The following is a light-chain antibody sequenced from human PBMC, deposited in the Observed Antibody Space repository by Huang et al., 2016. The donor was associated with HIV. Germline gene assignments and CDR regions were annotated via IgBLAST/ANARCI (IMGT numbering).Light chain of an antibody. J-gene: IGKJ4*01. CDR2: AAS. CDR3: QQYGTSPQLT. CDR1: QSVSSSY. Sequence: EIVLTQSPGTLSLSPGERATLSCRASQSVSSSYLAWYQQKPGQAPRLRIYAASSRATGIPDRFSGGGSGTDFSLTISRLEPEDFAVYYCQQYGTSPQLTFGGGTKVEIK. V-gene: IGKV3-20*01.